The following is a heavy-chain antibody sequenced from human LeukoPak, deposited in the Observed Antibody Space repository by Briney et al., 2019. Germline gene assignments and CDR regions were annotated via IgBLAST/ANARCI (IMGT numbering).Heavy chain of an antibody. D-gene: IGHD4-23*01. V-gene: IGHV4-39*07. CDR2: VFYNGAT. CDR3: ARDDLDYGGDSGFDY. J-gene: IGHJ4*02. CDR1: GGSISSSIYY. Sequence: SETLSLTCIVSGGSISSSIYYWAWVRQLPGKGLEWIGTVFYNGATQYSPSLRSRITISIDTSTNQFSLKLTSVTAADTALYYCARDDLDYGGDSGFDYWGQGALVTVSS.